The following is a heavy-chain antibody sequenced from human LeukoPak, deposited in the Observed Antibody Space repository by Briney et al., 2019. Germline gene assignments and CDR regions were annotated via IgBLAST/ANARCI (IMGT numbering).Heavy chain of an antibody. CDR2: INPNSGGT. J-gene: IGHJ4*02. V-gene: IGHV1-2*02. CDR1: GYTFTGYY. CDR3: ARAGGQSKDGYTWCDY. Sequence: ASVRVSCKASGYTFTGYYIHWVRQAPGQGLEWMGWINPNSGGTKYPQKFQDRVTMTVDTSISTAYLDLNSLTFDDTAVYYCARAGGQSKDGYTWCDYWGQGTLVTVSS. D-gene: IGHD5-24*01.